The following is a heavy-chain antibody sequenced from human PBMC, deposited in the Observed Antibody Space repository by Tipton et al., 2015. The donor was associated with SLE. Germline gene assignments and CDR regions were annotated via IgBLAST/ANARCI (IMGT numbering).Heavy chain of an antibody. J-gene: IGHJ4*02. CDR2: VNHRGET. V-gene: IGHV4-34*01. CDR3: ARASRGRVSTPGNLFRVGARCDY. CDR1: GGSFSGHT. D-gene: IGHD1-26*01. Sequence: TLSLTCAVSGGSFSGHTWTWIRQPPGKGLEWIGDVNHRGETNYNPSLKGRVSISVDTSESQLSLRLSFVTAADTAVYYCARASRGRVSTPGNLFRVGARCDYWGQGTLATVSS.